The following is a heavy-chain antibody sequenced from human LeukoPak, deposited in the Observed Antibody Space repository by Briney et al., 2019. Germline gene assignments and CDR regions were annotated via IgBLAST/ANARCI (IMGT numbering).Heavy chain of an antibody. V-gene: IGHV4-4*07. CDR1: GGSISDYY. CDR3: AREGAGARSLDY. J-gene: IGHJ4*02. D-gene: IGHD1-26*01. CDR2: IYTSGST. Sequence: SETLSLTCTGSGGSISDYYCSWIRQPARKGLEWIGRIYTSGSTNYNPSLKSRVTMSVDPSKNQFSLKLSSATAADTAVYYCAREGAGARSLDYWGQGYLVTVSS.